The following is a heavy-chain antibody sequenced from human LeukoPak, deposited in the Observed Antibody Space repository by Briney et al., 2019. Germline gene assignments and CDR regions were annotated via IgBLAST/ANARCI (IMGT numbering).Heavy chain of an antibody. CDR1: GGSISSYY. CDR2: IYTSGST. V-gene: IGHV4-4*09. D-gene: IGHD1-26*01. CDR3: ARAGWELLFDY. J-gene: IGHJ4*02. Sequence: PSETLSLTCTVSGGSISSYYWSWIRQPPGKGLEWIGYIYTSGSTNYNPSLKSRVTISVDTSKNQFSLKLSSVTAADTAGYYCARAGWELLFDYWGQGTLVTVSS.